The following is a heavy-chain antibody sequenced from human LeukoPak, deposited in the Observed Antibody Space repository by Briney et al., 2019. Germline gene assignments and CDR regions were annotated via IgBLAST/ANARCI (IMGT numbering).Heavy chain of an antibody. CDR1: GGSFSSYY. CDR2: INHRGDT. J-gene: IGHJ4*03. CDR3: ARGPTISETGYFDY. D-gene: IGHD1-1*01. V-gene: IGHV4-34*01. Sequence: SETLSLTCAVYGGSFSSYYWSWIRQSPGKGLEWIAEINHRGDTNYNPSVRSRVTISVDTSKNQFSLKVTSLTAADTAVYYCARGPTISETGYFDYWGQGTLVTVSS.